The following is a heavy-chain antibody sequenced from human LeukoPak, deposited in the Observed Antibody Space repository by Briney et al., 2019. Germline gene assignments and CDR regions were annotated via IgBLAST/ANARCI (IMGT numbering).Heavy chain of an antibody. CDR3: ATPRYYYGSGFDP. D-gene: IGHD3-10*01. J-gene: IGHJ5*02. CDR2: INHSGST. Sequence: PSETLSLTCAVYGGSFSGYYWSWIRQPPGKGLEWIGEINHSGSTNYNPSLKSRVTISVDTSKNQFSLKLSSVTAADTAVYYCATPRYYYGSGFDPWGQGTLVTVSS. V-gene: IGHV4-34*01. CDR1: GGSFSGYY.